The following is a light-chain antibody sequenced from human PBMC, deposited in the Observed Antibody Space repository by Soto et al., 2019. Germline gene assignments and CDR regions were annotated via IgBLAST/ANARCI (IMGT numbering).Light chain of an antibody. CDR1: SSDVGSYNL. CDR2: ESS. Sequence: QSALTQPASVSGSPGQSITISCTGTSSDVGSYNLVSWHQQHPGKAPKLMIYESSKRPSGVSNRFSGSKSGNTASLTISGLQAEDEADYYCCSYAGSSRVFGGGTKLTVL. V-gene: IGLV2-23*01. J-gene: IGLJ3*02. CDR3: CSYAGSSRV.